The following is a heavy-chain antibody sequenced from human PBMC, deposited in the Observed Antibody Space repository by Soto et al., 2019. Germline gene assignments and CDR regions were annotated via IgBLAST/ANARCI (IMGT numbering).Heavy chain of an antibody. Sequence: QVQLEESGGDLVKPGGSLRLSCAASGFPLSDYYMSWIRQAPGKGLEWVSYISRSGDSANYADSVKGRFTISRDNGQNSLFLQMDSLRPEDTAVYYCVRTARTWLHQFDYWGQGTLVTVSS. CDR1: GFPLSDYY. CDR3: VRTARTWLHQFDY. D-gene: IGHD5-12*01. V-gene: IGHV3-11*05. J-gene: IGHJ4*02. CDR2: ISRSGDSA.